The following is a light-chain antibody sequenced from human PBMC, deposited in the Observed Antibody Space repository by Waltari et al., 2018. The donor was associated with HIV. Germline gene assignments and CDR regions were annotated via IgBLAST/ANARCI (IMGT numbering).Light chain of an antibody. V-gene: IGLV8-61*01. CDR3: SLYMGGGIWV. CDR2: STN. J-gene: IGLJ3*02. CDR1: SGSVSASYC. Sequence: QTVVIQEPSFSVSPGGTVTLTCGLSSGSVSASYCPSWYQQTPGQAPRTLIYSTNTRSSGVPDRFSGSILGNKAALTITGAQADDESVYYCSLYMGGGIWVFGGGTKLTVL.